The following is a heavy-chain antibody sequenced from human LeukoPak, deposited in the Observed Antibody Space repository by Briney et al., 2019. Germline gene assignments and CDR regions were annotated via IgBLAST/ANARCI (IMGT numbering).Heavy chain of an antibody. Sequence: GGSLRLSCAASGFNFSTYGMHWVRQAPGKGLEWVAVISYDGGNKYYADFVKGRFTISRDNSKNTLYLQMNSLRAEDTAVYYCANFDYWGQGTLVTVSS. J-gene: IGHJ4*02. V-gene: IGHV3-33*06. CDR1: GFNFSTYG. CDR2: ISYDGGNK. CDR3: ANFDY.